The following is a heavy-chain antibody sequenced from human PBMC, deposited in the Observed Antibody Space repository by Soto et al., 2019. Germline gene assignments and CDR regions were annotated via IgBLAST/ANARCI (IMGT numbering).Heavy chain of an antibody. CDR1: SGAFSSYA. D-gene: IGHD6-19*01. CDR3: ARVSRIAVAGTHHDWFAS. Sequence: SVTVSCKAGSGAFSSYAICWVCRAPRQGLEWMGGIIPIFGTANYAQKFQGRVTITADKSTSTAYMELSSLRSEDTAVYYCARVSRIAVAGTHHDWFAS. CDR2: IIPIFGTA. J-gene: IGHJ5*01. V-gene: IGHV1-69*06.